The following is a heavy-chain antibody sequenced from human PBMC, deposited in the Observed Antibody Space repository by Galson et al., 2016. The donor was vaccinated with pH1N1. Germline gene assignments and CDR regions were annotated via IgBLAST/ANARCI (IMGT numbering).Heavy chain of an antibody. V-gene: IGHV3-7*01. J-gene: IGHJ3*01. Sequence: SLRLSCAGSGFTFSNYWMSWFRQAPGKGLEWVANIKQDGSEKYYVDSVKGRFTISRDNAKNSVYLQMNNLRAEDTAVYYCARAIAAADSAWGQGTMVTVSS. CDR3: ARAIAAADSA. D-gene: IGHD6-13*01. CDR2: IKQDGSEK. CDR1: GFTFSNYW.